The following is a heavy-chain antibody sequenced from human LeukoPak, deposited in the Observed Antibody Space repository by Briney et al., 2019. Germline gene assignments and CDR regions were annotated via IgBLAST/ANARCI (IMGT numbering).Heavy chain of an antibody. Sequence: GASVKVSCKASGYTFTSYDINWVRQATGQGLEWMGWMNPNSGNTGYAQKFQGRVTMTRNTSISTAYMELSSLRSEDTAVYYCARACLLSGDCYSGDWGQGTLVTVSS. CDR1: GYTFTSYD. V-gene: IGHV1-8*01. CDR3: ARACLLSGDCYSGD. J-gene: IGHJ4*02. D-gene: IGHD2-21*02. CDR2: MNPNSGNT.